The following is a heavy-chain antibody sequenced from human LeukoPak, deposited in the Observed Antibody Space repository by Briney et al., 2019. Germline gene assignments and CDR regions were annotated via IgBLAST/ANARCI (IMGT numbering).Heavy chain of an antibody. CDR3: ARLTGCSSTSCYYPGY. Sequence: RGESLQISCKGSGYSFTSYWIGWVRQLPGKGLEWMGIIYPGDSDTRYSPSFQGQVTISADKSISTAYLQWSSLKASDTAMYYCARLTGCSSTSCYYPGYWGQGTLVTVSS. V-gene: IGHV5-51*01. CDR2: IYPGDSDT. D-gene: IGHD2-2*01. J-gene: IGHJ4*02. CDR1: GYSFTSYW.